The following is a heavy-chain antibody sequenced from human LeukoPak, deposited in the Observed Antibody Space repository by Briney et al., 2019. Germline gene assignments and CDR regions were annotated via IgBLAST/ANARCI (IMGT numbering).Heavy chain of an antibody. J-gene: IGHJ6*02. V-gene: IGHV5-51*01. Sequence: GESLKISCQGSGYSFTSYWIGWVRQMPGKGLEWIGIIYPGDSDTRYSPCFQGQVTISADKSISTAYLQWSSLKASDTAMYYCARRGVATKDGMDVWGQGTTVTVSS. CDR3: ARRGVATKDGMDV. CDR1: GYSFTSYW. D-gene: IGHD5-12*01. CDR2: IYPGDSDT.